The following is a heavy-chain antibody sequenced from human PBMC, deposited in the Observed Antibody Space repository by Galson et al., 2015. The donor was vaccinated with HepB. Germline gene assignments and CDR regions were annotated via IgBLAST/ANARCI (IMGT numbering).Heavy chain of an antibody. D-gene: IGHD3-3*01. V-gene: IGHV2-70*11. CDR3: ARIPSTDFWSGYSPFDY. J-gene: IGHJ4*02. Sequence: PALVKPTQTLTLTCTFSGFSLSTSGMCVSWIRQPPGKALEWLARIDWDDDKYYSTSLKTRLTISKDTSKNQVVLTMTNMDPVDTATYYCARIPSTDFWSGYSPFDYWGQGTLVTVSS. CDR1: GFSLSTSGMC. CDR2: IDWDDDK.